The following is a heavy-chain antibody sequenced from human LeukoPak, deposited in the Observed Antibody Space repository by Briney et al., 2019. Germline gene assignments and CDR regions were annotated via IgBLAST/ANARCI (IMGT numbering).Heavy chain of an antibody. CDR3: ASHARYSYGYSAFDY. V-gene: IGHV3-53*01. J-gene: IGHJ4*02. CDR1: GLTGSHNY. CDR2: IHTSGDT. Sequence: PGGSLRLSCAASGLTGSHNYVSWVRQAPGKGLEWVSAIHTSGDTCYADSVKGRFTISRDTSKNTLYLQINSLRAEDTAVYYCASHARYSYGYSAFDYWGQGTLVTVSS. D-gene: IGHD5-18*01.